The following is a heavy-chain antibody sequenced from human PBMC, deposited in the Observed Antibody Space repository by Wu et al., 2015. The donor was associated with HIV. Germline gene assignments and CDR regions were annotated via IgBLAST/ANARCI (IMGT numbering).Heavy chain of an antibody. CDR2: IIPIFDRV. V-gene: IGHV1-69*13. CDR1: GGTFSSRA. J-gene: IGHJ3*02. D-gene: IGHD3-10*01. CDR3: ARDRGAGPLDAFDI. Sequence: QVHLVQSGAEVKKPGSSVKVSCTASGGTFSSRAISWVRQAPGQGLEWMGRIIPIFDRVHYKQKFQGRVVITADEATSTVYMELSSLSSDDTAVYYCARDRGAGPLDAFDIWGQGTMVTVSS.